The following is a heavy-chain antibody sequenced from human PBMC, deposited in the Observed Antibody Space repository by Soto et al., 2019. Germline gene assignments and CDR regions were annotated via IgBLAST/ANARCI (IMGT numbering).Heavy chain of an antibody. V-gene: IGHV3-33*01. CDR3: AIDMGYSSGHGFDY. D-gene: IGHD6-19*01. CDR2: IWNDGSNK. CDR1: GFTFSSLS. Sequence: QVPLVESGGGVVQPGRSLSLSCAASGFTFSSLSMHWVRQAPGKGLDWVALIWNDGSNKYYADSVKGRFTISRDNSKNTLYLQMNSMRADDTALYYCAIDMGYSSGHGFDYWGQGTMVIVSS. J-gene: IGHJ4*02.